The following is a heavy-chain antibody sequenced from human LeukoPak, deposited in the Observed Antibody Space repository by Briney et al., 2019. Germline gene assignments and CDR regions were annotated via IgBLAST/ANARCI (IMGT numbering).Heavy chain of an antibody. J-gene: IGHJ4*02. Sequence: SETLSLTCTVSGGSISSYYWSWIRQPAGKGLEWIGRIYTSGSTNCNPSLKSRVTMSVDTSKNQLSLKLSSVTAADTAVYYCARERGVPAALGAYYFDYWGQGTLVTVSS. V-gene: IGHV4-4*07. CDR2: IYTSGST. D-gene: IGHD2-2*01. CDR1: GGSISSYY. CDR3: ARERGVPAALGAYYFDY.